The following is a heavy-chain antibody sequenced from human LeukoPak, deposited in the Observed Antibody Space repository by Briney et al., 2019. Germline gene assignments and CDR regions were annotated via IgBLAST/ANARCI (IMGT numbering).Heavy chain of an antibody. CDR1: GFTFSSYA. CDR2: ISGSGGST. CDR3: AKMGSSGYYPTPFDY. J-gene: IGHJ4*02. Sequence: PGGSLRLSCAVSGFTFSSYAMSWVRQAPGKGQEWVSAISGSGGSTYYTDSVKGRFTISRDNSKNTLYLQMNSLRAEDTAVYYCAKMGSSGYYPTPFDYWGQGTLVTVSS. D-gene: IGHD3-22*01. V-gene: IGHV3-23*01.